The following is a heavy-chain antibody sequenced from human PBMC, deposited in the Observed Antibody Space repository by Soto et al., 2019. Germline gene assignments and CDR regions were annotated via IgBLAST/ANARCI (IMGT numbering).Heavy chain of an antibody. Sequence: SETLSLTCDVSGASVSSHYWSWIRQPPGKGLEWIGYVYNTWNTNYNPSLKSRVTMSVDTSKSQISLELRSVTAADTAVYYCERGRFYASRAWRYWGQGALVTVSS. J-gene: IGHJ4*02. CDR2: VYNTWNT. CDR3: ERGRFYASRAWRY. V-gene: IGHV4-59*02. CDR1: GASVSSHY. D-gene: IGHD2-8*01.